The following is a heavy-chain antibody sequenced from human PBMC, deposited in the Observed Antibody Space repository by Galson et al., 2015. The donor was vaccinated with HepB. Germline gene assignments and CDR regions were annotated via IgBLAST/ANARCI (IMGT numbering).Heavy chain of an antibody. V-gene: IGHV1-18*01. CDR1: GYTFSSYS. J-gene: IGHJ4*02. Sequence: SVKVSCKASGYTFSSYSITWVRQAPGQGLEWVGWISDYNRYTNYAQKFQGRVTMTTDTSTNTAYMELTTLRSDDTAVYYCARDGFGGWFDYWGQGTLVTVSS. CDR3: ARDGFGGWFDY. CDR2: ISDYNRYT. D-gene: IGHD3-10*01.